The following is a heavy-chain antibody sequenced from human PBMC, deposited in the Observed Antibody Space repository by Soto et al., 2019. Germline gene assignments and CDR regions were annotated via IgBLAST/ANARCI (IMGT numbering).Heavy chain of an antibody. D-gene: IGHD5-12*01. Sequence: GSLRLSCAASGFTFSSYSMNWVRQAPGKGLEWVSSISSSSSYIYYADSVKGRFTISRDNAKNSLYLQMNSLRAEDTAVYYCARDIGGYSGYENAYWGQGTPVTVSS. CDR1: GFTFSSYS. CDR3: ARDIGGYSGYENAY. CDR2: ISSSSSYI. V-gene: IGHV3-21*01. J-gene: IGHJ4*02.